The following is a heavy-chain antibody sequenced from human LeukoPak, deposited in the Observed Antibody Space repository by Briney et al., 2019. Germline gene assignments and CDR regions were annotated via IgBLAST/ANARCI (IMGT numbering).Heavy chain of an antibody. CDR2: IIPIFGTA. CDR3: ARGEIVGATKLKIMPDY. D-gene: IGHD1-26*01. CDR1: GGTFSSYA. V-gene: IGHV1-69*05. Sequence: ASVKVSCKASGGTFSSYAISWVRQAPGQGLEWMGGIIPIFGTANYAQKFQGRVTMTRDTSISTAYMELSRLRSDDTAVYYCARGEIVGATKLKIMPDYWGQGTLVTVSS. J-gene: IGHJ4*02.